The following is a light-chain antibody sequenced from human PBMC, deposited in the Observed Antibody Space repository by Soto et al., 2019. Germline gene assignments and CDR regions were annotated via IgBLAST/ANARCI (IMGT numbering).Light chain of an antibody. CDR3: HHYCTSTALT. J-gene: IGKJ3*01. CDR2: GTS. Sequence: ENVLTQSPGTLSLSPGERATLSCRASQTVSTKYVAWYQQKPGQAPRLLIYGTSSRATGIPDRFSGRGSGTDFMLTISSLEPEDFAVYYCHHYCTSTALTFGPGTNLDIK. CDR1: QTVSTKY. V-gene: IGKV3-20*01.